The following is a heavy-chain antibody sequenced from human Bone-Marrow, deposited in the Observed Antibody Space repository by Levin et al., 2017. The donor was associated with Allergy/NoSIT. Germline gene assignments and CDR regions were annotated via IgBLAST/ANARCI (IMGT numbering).Heavy chain of an antibody. D-gene: IGHD5-12*01. Sequence: ASVKVSCKASGYTFTGYYMHWVRQAPGQGLEWMGWISPDTGGTNFAPKFQGRVTMTRDTSINTAYMELRWLRYDDTAVYYCARDIYSGYDYDAFDIWGRGTMVTVSS. V-gene: IGHV1-2*02. CDR2: ISPDTGGT. CDR3: ARDIYSGYDYDAFDI. J-gene: IGHJ3*02. CDR1: GYTFTGYY.